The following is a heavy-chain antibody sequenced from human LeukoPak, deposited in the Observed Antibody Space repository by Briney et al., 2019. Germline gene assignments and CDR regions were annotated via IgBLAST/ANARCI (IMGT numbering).Heavy chain of an antibody. CDR3: ARGDVYINWFDP. V-gene: IGHV4-59*01. J-gene: IGHJ5*02. D-gene: IGHD5-24*01. CDR1: GGSISSYY. CDR2: IYYSGST. Sequence: SETLSLTCTVSGGSISSYYWSWIRQPPGKGLEWIGYIYYSGSTNYNPSLKSRVTISVDTSKNQFSLKLSSVTAADTAVYYCARGDVYINWFDPWGQGTLVTVSS.